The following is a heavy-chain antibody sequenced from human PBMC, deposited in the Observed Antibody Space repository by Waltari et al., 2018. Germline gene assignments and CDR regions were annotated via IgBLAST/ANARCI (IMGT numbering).Heavy chain of an antibody. CDR2: INPNTGYT. CDR3: ARAQNLYGGNAAIDY. CDR1: GYTFTSYY. D-gene: IGHD4-17*01. V-gene: IGHV1-2*06. J-gene: IGHJ4*02. Sequence: QVHLVQSGAEVQKPGASVNVSCKASGYTFTSYYIHWVRQAPGQGLEWMGRINPNTGYTNYAQMFQGRVTMTRDTSISTAYMDLSRLTSDDTAVYYCARAQNLYGGNAAIDYWGQGALVTVSS.